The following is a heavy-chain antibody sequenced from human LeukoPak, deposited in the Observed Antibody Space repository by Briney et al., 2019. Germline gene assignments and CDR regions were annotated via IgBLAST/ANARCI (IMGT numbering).Heavy chain of an antibody. V-gene: IGHV3-9*01. J-gene: IGHJ4*02. D-gene: IGHD1-26*01. CDR1: GFTFDDYA. CDR2: ISWNSGSI. Sequence: GGSLRLSCAASGFTFDDYAMHWVRQAPGKGLEWVSGISWNSGSIGYADSVKGRFTISRDNAKNSLYLQMNSLRSEDTAVYYCARAPTVGATDHDYWGQGTLVTVSS. CDR3: ARAPTVGATDHDY.